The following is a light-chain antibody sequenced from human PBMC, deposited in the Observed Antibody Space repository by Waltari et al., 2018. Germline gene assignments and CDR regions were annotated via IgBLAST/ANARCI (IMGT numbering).Light chain of an antibody. Sequence: EIVLTQSPATLSLSPGERATPSCRASQSVSNYLAWYQQKPGQAPRLLIYDAANRATGTPARFSGSGSGTDFTLTISSLEPEDFATYYCQQYNSYEWTFGQGTKVAIK. CDR2: DAA. V-gene: IGKV3-11*01. J-gene: IGKJ1*01. CDR3: QQYNSYEWT. CDR1: QSVSNY.